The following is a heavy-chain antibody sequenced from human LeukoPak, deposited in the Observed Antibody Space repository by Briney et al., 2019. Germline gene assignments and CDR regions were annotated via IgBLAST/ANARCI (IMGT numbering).Heavy chain of an antibody. CDR1: GGTFSSYT. J-gene: IGHJ4*02. CDR3: ARDHAYSSSGPLDY. D-gene: IGHD6-6*01. Sequence: ASVKVSCKASGGTFSSYTISWVRQAPGQGLEWMGRIIPILGIANYAQKFQGRVTITADKSTSTAYMELSSLRSEDTAVYYCARDHAYSSSGPLDYWGQGTLVTVSS. V-gene: IGHV1-69*04. CDR2: IIPILGIA.